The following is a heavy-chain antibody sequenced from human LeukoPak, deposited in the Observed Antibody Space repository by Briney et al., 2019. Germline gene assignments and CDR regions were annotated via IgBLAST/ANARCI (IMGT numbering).Heavy chain of an antibody. Sequence: GGSLRLSCAASGFTFSSYAMNWVRQAPGKGLEWVSSISSSSSYIYYADSVKGRFTISRDNAKNSLYLQMNSLRAEDTAVYYCASEAGLAPGYWGQGTLVTVSS. CDR2: ISSSSSYI. V-gene: IGHV3-21*01. D-gene: IGHD6-19*01. J-gene: IGHJ4*02. CDR3: ASEAGLAPGY. CDR1: GFTFSSYA.